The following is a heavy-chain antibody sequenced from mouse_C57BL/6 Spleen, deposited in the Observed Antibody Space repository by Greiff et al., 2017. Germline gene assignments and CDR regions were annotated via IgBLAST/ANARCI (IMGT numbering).Heavy chain of an antibody. D-gene: IGHD1-1*01. J-gene: IGHJ3*01. CDR3: GYPSVFAY. Sequence: EVQLQQSGPELVKPGASVKISCKASGYTFTDYYMNWVKQSHGQSLEWIGDINPNNGGTSYNQKFKGKATLTVDKSSSTAYMELRSLTSEDSAVYCCGYPSVFAYWGQGTLVTVSA. CDR1: GYTFTDYY. CDR2: INPNNGGT. V-gene: IGHV1-26*01.